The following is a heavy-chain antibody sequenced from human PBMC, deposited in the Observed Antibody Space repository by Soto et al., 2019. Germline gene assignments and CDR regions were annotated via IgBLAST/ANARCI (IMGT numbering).Heavy chain of an antibody. J-gene: IGHJ4*01. Sequence: SETLSLTCTVSGGSISSYYWSWIRQPPGKGLEWIGYSYYSVSTNYNPSLKSRVTISVDTSKNQFSLKLSSVTAADTAVYYCARSGWGCDLDNWGHGTLLTVST. CDR1: GGSISSYY. V-gene: IGHV4-59*08. D-gene: IGHD3-3*01. CDR3: ARSGWGCDLDN. CDR2: SYYSVST.